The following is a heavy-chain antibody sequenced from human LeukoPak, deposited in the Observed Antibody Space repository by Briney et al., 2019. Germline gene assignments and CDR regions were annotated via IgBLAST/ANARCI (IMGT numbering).Heavy chain of an antibody. CDR3: AKPMGAPTRAFDI. V-gene: IGHV3-30*07. CDR2: ISYDGSNK. CDR1: GFTFSSYA. J-gene: IGHJ3*02. D-gene: IGHD1-26*01. Sequence: GGSLRLSCAASGFTFSSYAMHWVRQAPGKGLEWVAVISYDGSNKYYADFVKGRFTISRDNSKNTLYLQMNSLRAEDTAVYYCAKPMGAPTRAFDIWGQGTMVTVSS.